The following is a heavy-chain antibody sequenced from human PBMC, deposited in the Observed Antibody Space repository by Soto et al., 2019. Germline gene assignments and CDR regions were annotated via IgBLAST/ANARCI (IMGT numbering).Heavy chain of an antibody. CDR3: ARVDDYVWGSFRP. Sequence: VKVSCKASGYTFTTHGISWVRQAPGQGLEWMGWISPYNGKTTYAQKVQGRVTMTTDTSTSTAYMELRGLRSDDTAVYYCARVDDYVWGSFRPWGQGTQVTVSS. CDR2: ISPYNGKT. J-gene: IGHJ4*02. CDR1: GYTFTTHG. D-gene: IGHD3-16*02. V-gene: IGHV1-18*04.